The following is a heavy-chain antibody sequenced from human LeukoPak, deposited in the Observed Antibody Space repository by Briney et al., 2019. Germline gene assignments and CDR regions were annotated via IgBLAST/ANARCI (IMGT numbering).Heavy chain of an antibody. D-gene: IGHD5-12*01. Sequence: GGSLRLSCAASGFTFSSYSMNWVRQVPGKGLEWVSSISSSSSYIYYADSVKGRFTISRDNAKNSLYLQMNSLRAEDTAVYYCARDRSEDSGYRSYFDYWGQGTLVTVSS. CDR1: GFTFSSYS. J-gene: IGHJ4*02. CDR2: ISSSSSYI. CDR3: ARDRSEDSGYRSYFDY. V-gene: IGHV3-21*01.